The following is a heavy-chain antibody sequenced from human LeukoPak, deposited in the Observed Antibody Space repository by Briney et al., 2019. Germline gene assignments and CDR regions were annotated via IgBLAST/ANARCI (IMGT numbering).Heavy chain of an antibody. Sequence: GALRLSCAASGFTFSSYEMNWVRPAPGKGLEWVSYISSSGSTIYYADSVKGRFTISRDNAKNALYLQMNSLRAEDTAVYYCARDRSWVRGAPDYFDYWGQGTLVTVSS. J-gene: IGHJ4*02. CDR1: GFTFSSYE. CDR2: ISSSGSTI. D-gene: IGHD3-10*01. V-gene: IGHV3-48*03. CDR3: ARDRSWVRGAPDYFDY.